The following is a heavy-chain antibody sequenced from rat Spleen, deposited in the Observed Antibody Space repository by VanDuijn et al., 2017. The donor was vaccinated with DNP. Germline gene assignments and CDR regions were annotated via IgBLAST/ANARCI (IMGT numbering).Heavy chain of an antibody. CDR3: TRDSGDWYFDF. J-gene: IGHJ1*01. Sequence: EVQLVESGGGLVQPGRSLKLSCAASGFTFSDYNMAWVRQAPGKGLEWVASISNTGDNTYYSDSVKGRFTISRDNAKDTLYLQMDSLRSEDTATYFCTRDSGDWYFDFWGPGTMVTVSS. CDR1: GFTFSDYN. D-gene: IGHD1-1*01. V-gene: IGHV5-25*01. CDR2: ISNTGDNT.